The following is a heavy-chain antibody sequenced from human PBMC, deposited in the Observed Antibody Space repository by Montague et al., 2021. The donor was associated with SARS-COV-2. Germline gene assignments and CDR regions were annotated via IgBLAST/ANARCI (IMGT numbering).Heavy chain of an antibody. CDR2: FYSVGST. Sequence: SETLSLTCTVSGASVGSSDWGWIRQSPGKGLEWIGYFYSVGSTDYNPSLKSRATISRDTSKNQFSLKVRSVTAADTGVYYCARETMTADAFDIWGQGTMVTVSS. D-gene: IGHD1-14*01. V-gene: IGHV4-59*02. CDR3: ARETMTADAFDI. J-gene: IGHJ3*02. CDR1: GASVGSSD.